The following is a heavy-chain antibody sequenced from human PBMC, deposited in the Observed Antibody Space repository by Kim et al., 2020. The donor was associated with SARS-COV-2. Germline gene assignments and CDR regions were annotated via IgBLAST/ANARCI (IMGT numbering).Heavy chain of an antibody. CDR2: K. J-gene: IGHJ4*02. Sequence: KSYSTSLKTRLTISKDTSKNQVVLTMTNMDPVDTATYYCARSPPVGSFDYWGQGTLVTVSS. CDR3: ARSPPVGSFDY. V-gene: IGHV2-70*01. D-gene: IGHD3-10*01.